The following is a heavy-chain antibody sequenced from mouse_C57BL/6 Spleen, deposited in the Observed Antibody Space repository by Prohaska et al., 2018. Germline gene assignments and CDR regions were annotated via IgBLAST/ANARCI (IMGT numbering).Heavy chain of an antibody. CDR3: ASGGYYAMDY. CDR2: ISYSGST. J-gene: IGHJ4*01. V-gene: IGHV3-1*01. Sequence: ITSGYDWHWIRHFPGNKLEWMGYISYSGSTNYNPSLKSRISITHDTSKNHFFLKLNSVTTEDTATYYCASGGYYAMDYWGQGTSVTVSS. CDR1: ITSGYD.